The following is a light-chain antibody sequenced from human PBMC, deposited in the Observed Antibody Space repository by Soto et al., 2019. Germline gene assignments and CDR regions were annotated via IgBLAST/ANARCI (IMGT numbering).Light chain of an antibody. Sequence: EIVLTQSPGTLSLSPGERATLSCRASQSINTYLAWYQQKPGQAPRLLISGASSRATGIPDRFSGSGSGTDFTLTITRLEPEDFAVYYCQQYGSSPKTFGQGTKVDIK. J-gene: IGKJ1*01. CDR1: QSINTY. CDR3: QQYGSSPKT. V-gene: IGKV3-20*01. CDR2: GAS.